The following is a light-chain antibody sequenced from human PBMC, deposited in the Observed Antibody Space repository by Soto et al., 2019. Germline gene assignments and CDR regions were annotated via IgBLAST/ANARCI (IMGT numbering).Light chain of an antibody. Sequence: DIQMTQSPSTLSASVGDRVTITGRASQSISSWLAWYQQKLGRAPRPLIYDASSLESGVPSRFSGSGYGTEFTLTISSLQPDDFATYYCQQYNTYSSLTFGGGTKVDI. CDR2: DAS. CDR1: QSISSW. CDR3: QQYNTYSSLT. V-gene: IGKV1-5*01. J-gene: IGKJ4*01.